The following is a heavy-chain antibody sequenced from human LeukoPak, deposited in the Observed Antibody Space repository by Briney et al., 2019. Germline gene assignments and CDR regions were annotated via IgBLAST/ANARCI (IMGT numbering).Heavy chain of an antibody. Sequence: SETLSLTCAVYGGSFSGYYWSWIRQPPGKGREWIGEINHSGTTNYNPSLKSRVTISVDTSTNQSSMKLSSVTAADTAVYYCASWYSSSASPSDYWGQGTLVTVSS. J-gene: IGHJ4*02. V-gene: IGHV4-34*01. CDR1: GGSFSGYY. CDR2: INHSGTT. CDR3: ASWYSSSASPSDY. D-gene: IGHD6-13*01.